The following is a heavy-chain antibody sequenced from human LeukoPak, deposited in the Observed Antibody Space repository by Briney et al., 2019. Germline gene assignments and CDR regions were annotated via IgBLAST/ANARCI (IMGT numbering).Heavy chain of an antibody. J-gene: IGHJ6*02. V-gene: IGHV3-23*01. CDR3: AKLAYCGGDCYSGLYYYYGMDV. CDR1: GFTFSSYA. Sequence: GGSLRLSCAASGFTFSSYAMSWVRQAPGKALEWVSAISGSGGSTYYADSVKGRFTISRDNSKNTLYLQMNSLRAEDTAVYYCAKLAYCGGDCYSGLYYYYGMDVWGQGTTVTVSS. D-gene: IGHD2-21*02. CDR2: ISGSGGST.